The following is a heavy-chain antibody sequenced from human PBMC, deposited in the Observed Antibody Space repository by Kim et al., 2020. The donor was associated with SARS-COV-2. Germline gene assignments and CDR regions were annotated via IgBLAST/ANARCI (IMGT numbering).Heavy chain of an antibody. V-gene: IGHV4-4*02. CDR3: ARDGGSTG. CDR2: IYHSDST. J-gene: IGHJ4*02. D-gene: IGHD2-15*01. Sequence: SETLFLTCAVSGDSISSDHWWSWVRQSPGKGLEWIGEIYHSDSTKYNPSLRSRVTISVDKSKNQFSLNLRSVTAADTALYFCARDGGSTGWGQGTLVTVSS. CDR1: GDSISSDHW.